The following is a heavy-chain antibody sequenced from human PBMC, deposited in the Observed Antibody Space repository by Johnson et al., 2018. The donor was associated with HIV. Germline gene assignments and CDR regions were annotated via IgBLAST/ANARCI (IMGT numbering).Heavy chain of an antibody. D-gene: IGHD3-3*01. CDR2: ISWNSGSI. Sequence: VESGGGLVQPGRSLRLSCAASGFTFDDYAMHWVRQAPGKGLEWVSGISWNSGSIGYADSVKGRFTISRDNAKNSLYLQMNSLRAEDTALYYCAKVLYDFWSGYYGAFDIWGQGKWSPSLQ. CDR3: AKVLYDFWSGYYGAFDI. J-gene: IGHJ3*02. V-gene: IGHV3-9*01. CDR1: GFTFDDYA.